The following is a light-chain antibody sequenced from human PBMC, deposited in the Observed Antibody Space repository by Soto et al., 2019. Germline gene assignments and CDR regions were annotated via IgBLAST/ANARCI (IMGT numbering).Light chain of an antibody. CDR3: SSYTTTTTYV. Sequence: QSVLTRPASVSGSRGQSITIPCTGTSSDIGYYNYVSWYQQHPGKAPKLMISEVTNRPSGVSNRFSGSKSGNTASLTISGLQAEDEADYYCSSYTTTTTYVFGGPTKVTV. V-gene: IGLV2-14*01. CDR2: EVT. J-gene: IGLJ1*01. CDR1: SSDIGYYNY.